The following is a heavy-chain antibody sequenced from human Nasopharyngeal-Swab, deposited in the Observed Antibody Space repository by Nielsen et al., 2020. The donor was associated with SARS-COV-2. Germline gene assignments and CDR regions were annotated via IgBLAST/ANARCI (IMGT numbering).Heavy chain of an antibody. Sequence: GESLKISCAASGFTFSSYSMNWVRQAPGKGLEWVSSISSSSSYIYYADSVKGRFTISRDNAKNSLYLQMNSLRAEDTAVHYCARARLGWVVVVAATPPDYWGQGTLVTVSS. J-gene: IGHJ4*02. CDR3: ARARLGWVVVVAATPPDY. D-gene: IGHD2-15*01. CDR1: GFTFSSYS. CDR2: ISSSSSYI. V-gene: IGHV3-21*01.